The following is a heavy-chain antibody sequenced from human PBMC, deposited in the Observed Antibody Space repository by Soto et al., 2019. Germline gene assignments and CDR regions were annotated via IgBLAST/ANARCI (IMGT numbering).Heavy chain of an antibody. D-gene: IGHD5-18*01. V-gene: IGHV4-59*02. J-gene: IGHJ4*02. CDR1: GGSVSSYH. CDR2: IYHSGET. CDR3: ALGGYNYGRPLDF. Sequence: SETLSLTCSVSGGSVSSYHYNWIRQAPGKGLEWLGYIYHSGETFYNPALTGRVSMSLDTSKNQFSLTLNSVTAADTGLYFCALGGYNYGRPLDFWGQGTLVTVSS.